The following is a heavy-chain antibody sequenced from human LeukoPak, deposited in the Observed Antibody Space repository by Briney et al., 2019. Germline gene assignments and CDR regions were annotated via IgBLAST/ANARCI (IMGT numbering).Heavy chain of an antibody. Sequence: GASVKVSCKASGYTFTSYGISWVRQAPGQGLAWMGWISAYNGNTNYAQKLQGRVTMTTDTSTSTAYMELRSLRSDDTAVYYCARDDYDFWSSPQPNVYWGQGTLVTVSS. J-gene: IGHJ4*02. CDR1: GYTFTSYG. CDR2: ISAYNGNT. V-gene: IGHV1-18*01. D-gene: IGHD3-3*01. CDR3: ARDDYDFWSSPQPNVY.